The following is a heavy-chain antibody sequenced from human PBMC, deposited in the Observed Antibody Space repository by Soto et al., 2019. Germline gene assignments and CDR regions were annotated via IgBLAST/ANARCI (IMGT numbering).Heavy chain of an antibody. CDR2: IYHSGST. CDR3: ARMSGTYYVPDY. D-gene: IGHD1-26*01. J-gene: IGHJ4*02. CDR1: NASITSSGYY. V-gene: IGHV4-31*03. Sequence: QVQLQESGPRLVEASQTLSLTCTVSNASITSSGYYWSWVLQPPGKRLEWIGYIYHSGSTFYSPSLQSRLTMSVDTSKNQFSLTLRSVTAADTAVYHCARMSGTYYVPDYWGQGTLVTVSS.